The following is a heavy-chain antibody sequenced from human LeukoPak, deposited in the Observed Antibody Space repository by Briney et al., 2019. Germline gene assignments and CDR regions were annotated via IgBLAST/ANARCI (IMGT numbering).Heavy chain of an antibody. CDR3: ARVRADYDTSGYDY. Sequence: GGSLRLSCAASGFTFSSYWMHWVRQAPGKGLVWVSRINTDGSSTSYADSVKGRFTISRDNAKNTLYLQMNSLRAEDTAVYYCARVRADYDTSGYDYWGQGTLVTVSS. CDR1: GFTFSSYW. J-gene: IGHJ4*02. D-gene: IGHD3-22*01. CDR2: INTDGSST. V-gene: IGHV3-74*01.